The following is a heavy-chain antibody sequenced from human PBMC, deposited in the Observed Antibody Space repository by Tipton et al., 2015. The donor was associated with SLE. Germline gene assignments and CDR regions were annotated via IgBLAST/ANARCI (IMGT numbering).Heavy chain of an antibody. CDR3: ARHDTNYGRNWFDP. Sequence: TLSLTCTVSGGSISGSSYYWDWIRQPPGMGPEWIGRITNSGKTYYTPSFQSRVTMSVDTSKNHFSLKLSSVTAADTAVYYCARHDTNYGRNWFDPWGQGTLVTVSS. D-gene: IGHD2-8*01. CDR2: ITNSGKT. J-gene: IGHJ5*02. CDR1: GGSISGSSYY. V-gene: IGHV4-39*01.